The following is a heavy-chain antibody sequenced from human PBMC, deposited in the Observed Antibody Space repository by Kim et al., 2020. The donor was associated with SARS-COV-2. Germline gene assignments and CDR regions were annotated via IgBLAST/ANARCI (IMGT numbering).Heavy chain of an antibody. J-gene: IGHJ4*02. V-gene: IGHV3-23*01. CDR1: GFTVNSYA. CDR2: LAGSGGKT. Sequence: GGSLRLSCAASGFTVNSYAMTWVRPAPGKGLEWVSALAGSGGKTYSADSVKGRFTISRDNSKNTLFLQMNGLRAADTSVYFCAKGRGIWPPFEYWGQGTL. D-gene: IGHD3-10*01. CDR3: AKGRGIWPPFEY.